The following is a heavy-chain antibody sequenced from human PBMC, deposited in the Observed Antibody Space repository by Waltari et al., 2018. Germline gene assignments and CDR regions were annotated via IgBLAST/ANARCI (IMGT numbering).Heavy chain of an antibody. J-gene: IGHJ4*02. V-gene: IGHV4-39*07. CDR2: IYYSGST. CDR3: ARRLAGTTGFDY. CDR1: GGSISSSSYY. Sequence: QLQLQESGPGLVKPSETLSLTCTVSGGSISSSSYYWGWIPQPPGKGLEWIGSIYYSGSTYYNPSLKSRVTISVDTSKNQFSLKLSSVTAADTAVYYCARRLAGTTGFDYWGQGTLVTVSS. D-gene: IGHD1-1*01.